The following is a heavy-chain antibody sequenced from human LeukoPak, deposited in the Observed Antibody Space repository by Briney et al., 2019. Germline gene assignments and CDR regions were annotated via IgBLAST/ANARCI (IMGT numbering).Heavy chain of an antibody. V-gene: IGHV3-48*04. CDR1: GFTFSSYS. D-gene: IGHD3-16*02. CDR2: ISSSSSTI. J-gene: IGHJ4*02. Sequence: GGSLRLSCAASGFTFSSYSMNWVRQAPGKGLEWVSYISSSSSTIYYADSVKGRFTISRDNAKNSLYLQMNSLRAEDTAVYYCARKGIYDYVWGSYRPNFDYWGQGALVTVSS. CDR3: ARKGIYDYVWGSYRPNFDY.